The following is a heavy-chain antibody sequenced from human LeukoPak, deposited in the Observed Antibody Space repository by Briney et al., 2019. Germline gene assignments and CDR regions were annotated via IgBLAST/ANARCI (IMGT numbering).Heavy chain of an antibody. Sequence: PGGSLRLSCAASGFTFSSYEMNWVRQAPGKGLEWVSYISSSGSTIYYADSVKGRFTISRDNAKNSLYLQMNSLRAEDTAVYYCARRSGWNDIPFDYWGQGTLVTVSS. D-gene: IGHD1-1*01. CDR3: ARRSGWNDIPFDY. CDR1: GFTFSSYE. V-gene: IGHV3-48*03. J-gene: IGHJ4*02. CDR2: ISSSGSTI.